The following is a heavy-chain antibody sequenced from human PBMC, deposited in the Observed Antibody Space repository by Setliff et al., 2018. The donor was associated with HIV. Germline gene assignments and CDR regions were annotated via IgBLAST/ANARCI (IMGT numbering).Heavy chain of an antibody. CDR2: INPSSGST. V-gene: IGHV1-46*01. CDR3: ARNQGDSSGWYAGDY. D-gene: IGHD6-19*01. J-gene: IGHJ4*01. Sequence: GASVKVSCKASGYTFTSYPMHWVRQAPGQGLEWMGIINPSSGSTTYAQKFRGRVTMTRDTSTSTVYMDLRNLRSEDTAVYYCARNQGDSSGWYAGDYWGHGTLVTVS. CDR1: GYTFTSYP.